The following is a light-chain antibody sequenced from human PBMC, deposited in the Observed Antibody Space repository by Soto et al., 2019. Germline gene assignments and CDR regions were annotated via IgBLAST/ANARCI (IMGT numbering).Light chain of an antibody. CDR1: SSDVGAYNY. CDR3: TSWTTSTTMK. Sequence: QSALTQPASVFGSPGQSITISCTGTSSDVGAYNYVSWYQQHPGKAPKLMIYDVNIRPSGVSNRFSGSKSGNTASLTISGLQAEDEADYYCTSWTTSTTMKFGGGTKLTVL. CDR2: DVN. V-gene: IGLV2-14*01. J-gene: IGLJ2*01.